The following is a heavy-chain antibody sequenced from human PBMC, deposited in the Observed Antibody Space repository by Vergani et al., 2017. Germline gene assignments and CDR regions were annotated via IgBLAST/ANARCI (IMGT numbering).Heavy chain of an antibody. CDR3: AHXDIFDDNYEYFDY. Sequence: QITLKESGPTLVKPTQTLTLTCTVSGFSVSSSGVGVAWIRQPPGKALECLAIICWNDDKRYSPSLMGRLTIAKDTSRNQVVLTMTNMDPVDTATYYCAHXDIFDDNYEYFDYWGPGTLVTVSS. V-gene: IGHV2-5*01. J-gene: IGHJ4*02. CDR1: GFSVSSSGVG. CDR2: ICWNDDK. D-gene: IGHD4-11*01.